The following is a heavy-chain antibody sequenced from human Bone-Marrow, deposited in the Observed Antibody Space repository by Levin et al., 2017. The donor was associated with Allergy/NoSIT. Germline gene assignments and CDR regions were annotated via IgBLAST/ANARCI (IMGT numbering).Heavy chain of an antibody. V-gene: IGHV1-18*01. D-gene: IGHD2-2*01. CDR2: ISAYNGNT. CDR3: ARDPGYCSSTSCYTFDYYYGMDV. CDR1: GYTFTSYG. Sequence: ASVKVSCKASGYTFTSYGISWVRQAPGQGLEWMGWISAYNGNTNYAQKLQGRVTMTTDTSTSTAYMELRSLRSDDTAVYYCARDPGYCSSTSCYTFDYYYGMDVWGQGTTVTVSS. J-gene: IGHJ6*02.